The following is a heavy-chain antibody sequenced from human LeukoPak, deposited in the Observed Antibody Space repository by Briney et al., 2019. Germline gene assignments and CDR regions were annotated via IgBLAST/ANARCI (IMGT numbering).Heavy chain of an antibody. CDR2: FYHSGST. D-gene: IGHD5-18*01. CDR3: ARGKSWIRPFFDY. CDR1: SYSISSGNY. Sequence: SETLSLTCTVSSYSISSGNYWGWIRQPPGKGLEWIGSFYHSGSTNYNPSLKSRVTISVDTSKNQFSLKLSSVTAADTAVYYCARGKSWIRPFFDYWGQGTLVTVSS. V-gene: IGHV4-38-2*02. J-gene: IGHJ4*02.